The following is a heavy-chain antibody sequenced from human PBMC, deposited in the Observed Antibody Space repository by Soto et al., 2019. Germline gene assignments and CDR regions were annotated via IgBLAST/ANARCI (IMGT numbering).Heavy chain of an antibody. CDR1: GFTFSDHY. CDR3: ASSVGSCGGGGCYQGY. CDR2: TRDKSDSYST. Sequence: EVQLVESGGGLVQPGGSLRLSCEASGFTFSDHYMDWVRQAPGKGLEWVGRTRDKSDSYSTEYDASVKGRFIISRDDLRNSMYMQMNSLKTEDTAVYYCASSVGSCGGGGCYQGYWGQGTLVTVSS. D-gene: IGHD2-15*01. J-gene: IGHJ4*02. V-gene: IGHV3-72*01.